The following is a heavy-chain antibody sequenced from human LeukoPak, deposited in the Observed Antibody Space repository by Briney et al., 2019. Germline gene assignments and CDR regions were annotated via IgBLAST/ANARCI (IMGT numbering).Heavy chain of an antibody. J-gene: IGHJ4*02. D-gene: IGHD3-16*01. Sequence: SETLSLTCTVSGGTFSGYYWSWIRQPPGKGLEWIGEINHSGSTNYNPSLKSRVTISVDTSKNQFSLKLSSVTAADTAVYYCARGVSGLRRTYTIDYWGQGTLVTVSS. CDR2: INHSGST. V-gene: IGHV4-34*01. CDR1: GGTFSGYY. CDR3: ARGVSGLRRTYTIDY.